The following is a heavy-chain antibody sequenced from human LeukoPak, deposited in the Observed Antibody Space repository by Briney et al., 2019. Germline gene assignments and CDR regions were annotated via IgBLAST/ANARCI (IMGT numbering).Heavy chain of an antibody. V-gene: IGHV4-31*03. D-gene: IGHD5-24*01. CDR1: GGSISSGDYY. CDR3: ARVMDGYKNWFDP. J-gene: IGHJ5*02. Sequence: SETLSLTCTVSGGSISSGDYYWSWIRQHPGKGLEWIGYIYYSGSTYYNPSLKSRVTISVDTSKNQFSLKLSSVTAADTAVYYCARVMDGYKNWFDPWGQGTLVTVSS. CDR2: IYYSGST.